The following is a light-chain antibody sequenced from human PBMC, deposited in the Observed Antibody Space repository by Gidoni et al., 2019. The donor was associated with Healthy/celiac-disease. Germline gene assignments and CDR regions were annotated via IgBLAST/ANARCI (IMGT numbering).Light chain of an antibody. Sequence: QSVLTQPPSVSEAPGQRVTISCPGSSSNIGAGYDVHWYQQLPGTAPKLLIYGNSTRPSGFPDRFSGSKSGTSASLAITGLQAEDEADYYCQSYDSSLSGYVVFGGGTKLTVL. CDR3: QSYDSSLSGYVV. CDR1: SSNIGAGYD. J-gene: IGLJ2*01. CDR2: GNS. V-gene: IGLV1-40*01.